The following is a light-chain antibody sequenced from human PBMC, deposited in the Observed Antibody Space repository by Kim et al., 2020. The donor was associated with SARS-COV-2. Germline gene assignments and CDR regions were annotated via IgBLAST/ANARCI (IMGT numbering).Light chain of an antibody. Sequence: QLVLTQPPSASGTPGQRVTISCSGSSSNIGSNYVYWYQQLPGTAPKLLIYRNNQRPSGVPDRFSGSKSGTSASLAISGLRSEDEADYYCAAWDDSLSGWVFGGGTQLTAL. CDR2: RNN. CDR3: AAWDDSLSGWV. CDR1: SSNIGSNY. J-gene: IGLJ3*02. V-gene: IGLV1-47*01.